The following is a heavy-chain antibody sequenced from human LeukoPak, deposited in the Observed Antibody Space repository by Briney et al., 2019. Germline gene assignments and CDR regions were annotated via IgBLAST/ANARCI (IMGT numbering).Heavy chain of an antibody. J-gene: IGHJ3*02. CDR2: ISASGGSI. CDR1: GLPFSHYA. CDR3: AKGDGTSSGAFDI. Sequence: GGSLRLSCAASGLPFSHYAINWVRQAPGKGLQWVSTISASGGSIYYADSVKGRFTIPRDNSKNTLSLQMNNLRGEDTATYYCAKGDGTSSGAFDIWGQGTMVTVSS. V-gene: IGHV3-23*01. D-gene: IGHD6-6*01.